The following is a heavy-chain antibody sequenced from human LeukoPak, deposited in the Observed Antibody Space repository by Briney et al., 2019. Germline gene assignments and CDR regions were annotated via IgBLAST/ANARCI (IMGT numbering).Heavy chain of an antibody. V-gene: IGHV3-21*01. CDR3: ARGVPRGY. J-gene: IGHJ4*02. CDR2: ISFSGTYI. Sequence: GGSLRLSCAASGFSFSSYSMNWVRQAPGKGLEWVSSISFSGTYIYYADSLKGRITISRDNARRSLVLQMNSLRAEDTAVYYCARGVPRGYWGQGTLVTVSS. CDR1: GFSFSSYS.